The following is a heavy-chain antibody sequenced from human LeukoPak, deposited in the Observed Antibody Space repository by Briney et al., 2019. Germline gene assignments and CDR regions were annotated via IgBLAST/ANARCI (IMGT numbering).Heavy chain of an antibody. Sequence: SETLSLTCTVSGGSISSSSYYWGWIRQPPGKGLEWIGSIYYSGSTYYNPSLKSRVTISVDTSKNQFSLKLSSVTAADTAVYYCARLDDSSGYLHWGQGTLVTVSS. CDR1: GGSISSSSYY. CDR2: IYYSGST. CDR3: ARLDDSSGYLH. J-gene: IGHJ4*02. V-gene: IGHV4-39*01. D-gene: IGHD3-22*01.